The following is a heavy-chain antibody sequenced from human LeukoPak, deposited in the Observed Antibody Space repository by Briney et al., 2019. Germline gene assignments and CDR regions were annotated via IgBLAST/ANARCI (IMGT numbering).Heavy chain of an antibody. CDR1: GLTFKNAR. J-gene: IGHJ4*02. D-gene: IGHD4-23*01. Sequence: GGSLRLSCAASGLTFKNARMSWVRQAPGKGLEWVSLIYSGGSTSYADSVKGRFTISRDNSKNTLYLQMNSLRAEDTAVYYCARGPYSSYGGNSAFDYWGQGTLVTVSS. V-gene: IGHV3-66*01. CDR2: IYSGGST. CDR3: ARGPYSSYGGNSAFDY.